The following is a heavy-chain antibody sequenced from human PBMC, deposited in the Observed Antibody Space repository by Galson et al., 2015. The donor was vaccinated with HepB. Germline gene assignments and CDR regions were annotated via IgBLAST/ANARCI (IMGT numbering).Heavy chain of an antibody. CDR1: GFTFSTSW. J-gene: IGHJ4*02. Sequence: SLRLSCAASGFTFSTSWMGWVRQAPGKGLEWVANIKQDGSREYYVDSVKGRFTISRDNAKNSLFLQMDSLRAGDTAVYYCAQTGWDVPGYWGLGTLVTVSS. V-gene: IGHV3-7*03. CDR3: AQTGWDVPGY. CDR2: IKQDGSRE. D-gene: IGHD1-14*01.